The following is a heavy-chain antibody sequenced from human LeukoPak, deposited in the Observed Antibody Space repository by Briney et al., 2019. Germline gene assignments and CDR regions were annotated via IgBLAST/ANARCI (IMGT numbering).Heavy chain of an antibody. CDR2: ISGSGDYT. CDR3: TTVGAVTTGDGFDI. J-gene: IGHJ3*02. CDR1: GFTFSNYA. Sequence: GGSLRLSCAASGFTFSNYAMSWVRQAPGRGLEWVSAISGSGDYTNYADSVKGRFTISRDNSKNTLYLQMNSLRAEDTAVYYCTTVGAVTTGDGFDIWGQGTMVTVSP. D-gene: IGHD3-3*01. V-gene: IGHV3-23*01.